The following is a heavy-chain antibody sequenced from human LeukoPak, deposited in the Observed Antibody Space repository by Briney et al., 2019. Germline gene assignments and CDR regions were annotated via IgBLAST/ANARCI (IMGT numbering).Heavy chain of an antibody. D-gene: IGHD3-22*01. Sequence: PSETLSLTCTVSGGSISSGGYYWSWIRQHPGKGLEWIGYIYYSGSTNYNPSLKSRVTISVDTSKNQFSLKLSSVTAADTAVYYCARNIRDSSGPPWYFDLWGRGTLVTVSS. CDR1: GGSISSGGYY. CDR2: IYYSGST. V-gene: IGHV4-61*08. CDR3: ARNIRDSSGPPWYFDL. J-gene: IGHJ2*01.